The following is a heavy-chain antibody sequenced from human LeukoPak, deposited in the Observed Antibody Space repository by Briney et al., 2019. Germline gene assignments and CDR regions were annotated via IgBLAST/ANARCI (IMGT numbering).Heavy chain of an antibody. V-gene: IGHV1-69*05. CDR2: ILPVLGTA. Sequence: GASVKVSCKASGYTFTGYYMHWVRQAPGQGLEWMGGILPVLGTANYAQRFQGRVTITTDESTSTAYMELSSLRSEDTAVYFCARARGRAMREGRATPGFYYYMDVWGKGTTVTVSS. CDR1: GYTFTGYY. CDR3: ARARGRAMREGRATPGFYYYMDV. D-gene: IGHD2-2*01. J-gene: IGHJ6*03.